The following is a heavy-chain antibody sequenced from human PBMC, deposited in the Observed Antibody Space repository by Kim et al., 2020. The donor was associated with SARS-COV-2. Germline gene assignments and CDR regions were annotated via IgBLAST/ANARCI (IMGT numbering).Heavy chain of an antibody. D-gene: IGHD2-2*01. V-gene: IGHV3-13*01. CDR1: GFTFSSYD. CDR3: ARLSREQLPPYYYYGMDV. J-gene: IGHJ6*02. Sequence: GGSLRLSCAASGFTFSSYDMHWVRQATGKGLEWVSAIGTAGDTYYPGSVKGRFTISRENAKNSLYLQMNSLRAGDTAVYYCARLSREQLPPYYYYGMDVWGQGTTVTVSS. CDR2: IGTAGDT.